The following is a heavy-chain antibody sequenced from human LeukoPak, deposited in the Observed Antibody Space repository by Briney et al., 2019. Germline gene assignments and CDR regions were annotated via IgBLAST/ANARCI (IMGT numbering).Heavy chain of an antibody. CDR2: IKQDGSEK. J-gene: IGHJ3*02. CDR1: GFTFSSYW. CDR3: ARNQWLPFDAFDI. V-gene: IGHV3-7*01. Sequence: PGGSLRISCAASGFTFSSYWMSWVRQAPGKGLECVASIKQDGSEKYYVDSVKGRFTISRDNTKNSLYLQMNSLRADDTAVYYCARNQWLPFDAFDIWGQGTMVTVSS. D-gene: IGHD5-18*01.